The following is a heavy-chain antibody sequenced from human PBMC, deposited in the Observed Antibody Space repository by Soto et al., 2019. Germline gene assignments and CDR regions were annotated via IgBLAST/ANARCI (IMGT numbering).Heavy chain of an antibody. CDR1: GYSFTSYG. Sequence: QIQLVQSGPEVQQPGASVKVSCKASGYSFTSYGISWVRQAPGQGLEWVGWISAYNGNTNYAQSLHGRVTMTTDTSTHTAYMELKSLRSDDTAVYYCARDPPITGSLRGTPHMHVWGQGTTVTVSS. J-gene: IGHJ6*02. CDR3: ARDPPITGSLRGTPHMHV. D-gene: IGHD1-20*01. V-gene: IGHV1-18*04. CDR2: ISAYNGNT.